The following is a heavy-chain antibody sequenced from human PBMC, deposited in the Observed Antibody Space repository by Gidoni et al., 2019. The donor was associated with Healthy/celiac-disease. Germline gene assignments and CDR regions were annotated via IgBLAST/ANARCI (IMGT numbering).Heavy chain of an antibody. Sequence: QVQLVESGGGVVQPGRSLRPSCAASGFTFSSYAMHWVRPAPGKGLEWVAVISYDGSNKYYADSVKGRFTISRDNSKNTLYLQMNSLRAEDTAVYYCARAMASLFDYWGQGTLVTVSS. CDR3: ARAMASLFDY. CDR1: GFTFSSYA. D-gene: IGHD5-12*01. V-gene: IGHV3-30-3*01. J-gene: IGHJ4*02. CDR2: ISYDGSNK.